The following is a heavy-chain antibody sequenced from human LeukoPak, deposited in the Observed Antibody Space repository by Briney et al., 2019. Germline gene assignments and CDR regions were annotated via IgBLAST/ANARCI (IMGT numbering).Heavy chain of an antibody. V-gene: IGHV4-31*03. J-gene: IGHJ5*02. CDR3: ARKGDSSSSINWFDP. D-gene: IGHD6-6*01. CDR2: IYYSGST. CDR1: GGSISSGGYY. Sequence: PSQTLSLTCTVSGGSISSGGYYWSWIRQHPGKGLEWIGYIYYSGSTYYNPSPKSRVTISVDTSKNQFSLKLSSVTAADTAVYYCARKGDSSSSINWFDPWGQGTLVTVSS.